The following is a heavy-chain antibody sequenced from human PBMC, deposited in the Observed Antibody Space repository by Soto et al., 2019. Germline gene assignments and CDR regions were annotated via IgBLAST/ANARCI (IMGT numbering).Heavy chain of an antibody. Sequence: EVQLVESGGGLVQPGGSLRLSCVASGFSFSTDWASWIRQAPGKGLEWVANVKRDGSESNYADSVKGRFTISRDNAKNSLYLQMNSLRVEDTAVYYCVSEGSAWQFDYWGRGTLVAVSS. CDR3: VSEGSAWQFDY. D-gene: IGHD6-25*01. J-gene: IGHJ4*02. V-gene: IGHV3-7*01. CDR2: VKRDGSES. CDR1: GFSFSTDW.